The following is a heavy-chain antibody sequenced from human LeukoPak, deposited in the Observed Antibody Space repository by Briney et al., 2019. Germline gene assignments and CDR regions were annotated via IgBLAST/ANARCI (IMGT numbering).Heavy chain of an antibody. CDR2: IYYSGST. Sequence: SETLSLTCTVSGGSISSYYWSWIRQPPGKGLEWIGYIYYSGSTNYNPSLKSRVTISVDTSKNQFSLKLTSVTAADTAVYYCARFHTSSWFFDSWGQGILVTVSS. CDR1: GGSISSYY. CDR3: ARFHTSSWFFDS. V-gene: IGHV4-59*12. J-gene: IGHJ4*02. D-gene: IGHD6-13*01.